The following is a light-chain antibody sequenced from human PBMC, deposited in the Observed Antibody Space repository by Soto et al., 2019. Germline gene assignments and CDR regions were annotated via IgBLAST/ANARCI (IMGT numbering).Light chain of an antibody. CDR1: QTISSW. CDR2: KAS. J-gene: IGKJ1*01. V-gene: IGKV1-5*03. Sequence: DIQMTQSPSTLSGSVGDRVTITCRASQTISSWLAWYQQKPGKAPKLLIYKASTLKSGVPSRFSGSGSGTEFTLTISSLQPDDFATYYCQHHHSYSEALGQGTKVDIK. CDR3: QHHHSYSEA.